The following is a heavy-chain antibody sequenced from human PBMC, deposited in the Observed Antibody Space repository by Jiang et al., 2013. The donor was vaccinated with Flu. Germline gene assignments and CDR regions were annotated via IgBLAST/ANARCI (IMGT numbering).Heavy chain of an antibody. Sequence: VQLLESGGGLVQPGGSLRLSCAASGFNVSNNYMNWVRQAPGKGLEWVSIIYSIGSTYYADSVKGRFTISRHTSKNTLYLQMNSLRAEDTAVYYCARGSGSLDYWGQGTLVTVS. D-gene: IGHD1-26*01. CDR2: IYSIGST. CDR1: GFNVSNNY. V-gene: IGHV3-66*01. CDR3: ARGSGSLDY. J-gene: IGHJ4*02.